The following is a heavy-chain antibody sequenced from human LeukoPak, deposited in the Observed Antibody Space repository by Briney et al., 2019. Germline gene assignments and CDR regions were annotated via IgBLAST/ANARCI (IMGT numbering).Heavy chain of an antibody. CDR2: IYPGDSDT. CDR1: GYSFTSYW. D-gene: IGHD4-23*01. CDR3: ARHPVYGGRVDAFDI. Sequence: GESLKISCKGSGYSFTSYWIGWVRQMPGKGLEWMGIIYPGDSDTRYSPSFQGQVTISADKSISTAYLQWSSLKASDTAMYYCARHPVYGGRVDAFDIWGQGTMVTVSS. V-gene: IGHV5-51*01. J-gene: IGHJ3*02.